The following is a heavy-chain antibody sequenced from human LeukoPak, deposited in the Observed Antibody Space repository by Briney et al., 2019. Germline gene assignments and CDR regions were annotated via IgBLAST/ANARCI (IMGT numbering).Heavy chain of an antibody. J-gene: IGHJ5*02. CDR3: ARGFPTASSRNTWNWLDP. D-gene: IGHD4-17*01. V-gene: IGHV1-69*05. CDR1: GGTFSSYA. CDR2: IIPIFGTA. Sequence: GASVKVSCKASGGTFSSYAISWVRQAPGQGLEWMGGIIPIFGTANYAQKFQGRVTITTDESTSTAYMELSSLRSEDTAVYYCARGFPTASSRNTWNWLDPWGQGTLVTVSS.